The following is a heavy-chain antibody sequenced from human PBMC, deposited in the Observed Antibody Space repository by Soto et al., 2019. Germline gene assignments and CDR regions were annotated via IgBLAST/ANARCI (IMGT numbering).Heavy chain of an antibody. J-gene: IGHJ4*02. CDR3: AKWGLYVWGSYRYGPVDY. D-gene: IGHD3-16*02. Sequence: GGSLRLSCAASGFTFSSYAMCWVRQAPGKGLEWVSTIGGSGGSTYYADSVKGRFTISRDNSKNTLYLQMNSLRAEDTAVYYCAKWGLYVWGSYRYGPVDYWGQGTLVTVSS. CDR1: GFTFSSYA. CDR2: IGGSGGST. V-gene: IGHV3-23*01.